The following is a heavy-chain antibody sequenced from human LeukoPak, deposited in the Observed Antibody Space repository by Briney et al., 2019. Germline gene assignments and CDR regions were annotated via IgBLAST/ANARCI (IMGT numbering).Heavy chain of an antibody. V-gene: IGHV3-30*18. J-gene: IGHJ3*02. D-gene: IGHD6-13*01. Sequence: GGSLRLSCAASGFTFSSYGMHWVRQAPGKGLEWVAVISYDGSNKYYADSVKGRFTISRDNSKNTLYLQMNSLRAEDTAVYYCAKMEQAAAGKKAFDIWGQGTMVTVSS. CDR2: ISYDGSNK. CDR3: AKMEQAAAGKKAFDI. CDR1: GFTFSSYG.